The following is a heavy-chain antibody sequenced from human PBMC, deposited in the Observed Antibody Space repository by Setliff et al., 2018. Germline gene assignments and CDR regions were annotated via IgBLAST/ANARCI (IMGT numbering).Heavy chain of an antibody. CDR3: ARDSSGWSGFSRLVGVYYYYMDV. V-gene: IGHV7-4-1*02. CDR2: INTNTGSP. J-gene: IGHJ6*03. CDR1: GYTFTVYT. D-gene: IGHD6-19*01. Sequence: GASVKVSCKVSGYTFTVYTMNWVRQAPGQGLEWMGWINTNTGSPTYAQGFTGRFVFSLDTSVSTAYLQISSLKAEDTAVYYCARDSSGWSGFSRLVGVYYYYMDVWGKGTTVTVSS.